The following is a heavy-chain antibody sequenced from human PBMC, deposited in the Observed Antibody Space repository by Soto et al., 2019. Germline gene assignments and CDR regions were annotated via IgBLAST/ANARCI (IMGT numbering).Heavy chain of an antibody. J-gene: IGHJ6*02. V-gene: IGHV3-66*01. CDR2: IYSGGST. Sequence: HPGGSLRLSCAASGFTVNNNYMSWVRQAPGKGLEWVSVIYSGGSTYYADSVMGRFTISRDNSKNTVHLQMNSLRAEDTAVYYCTTDPYSSSWYLIYYYYYHGMDVWGQGTTVTVSS. CDR3: TTDPYSSSWYLIYYYYYHGMDV. CDR1: GFTVNNNY. D-gene: IGHD6-13*01.